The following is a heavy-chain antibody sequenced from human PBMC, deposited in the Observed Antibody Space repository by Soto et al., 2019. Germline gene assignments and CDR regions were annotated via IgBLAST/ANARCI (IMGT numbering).Heavy chain of an antibody. CDR3: ATSMTTVTIADYGMDV. D-gene: IGHD4-17*01. V-gene: IGHV1-69*13. CDR1: GGTFSSYA. Sequence: GASVKVSCKASGGTFSSYAISWVRQAPGQGLEWMGGIIPIFGTANYAQKFQGRVTITADESTSTAYMELSSLRSEDTAVYYCATSMTTVTIADYGMDVWGQGTTVTVSS. J-gene: IGHJ6*02. CDR2: IIPIFGTA.